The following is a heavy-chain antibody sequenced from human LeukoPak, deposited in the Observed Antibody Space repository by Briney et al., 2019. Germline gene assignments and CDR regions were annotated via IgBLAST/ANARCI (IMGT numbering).Heavy chain of an antibody. J-gene: IGHJ5*02. CDR1: GGSVSTISHF. CDR3: ARRDHSGRSHAYFDP. Sequence: KPSETLSLTCTVSGGSVSTISHFWDWVRQSPGKGLEWIVSLTDTGTTHYNPSLESRVTMSVDTSKNQFSLKLRSVTAADTAIYYCARRDHSGRSHAYFDPWGQGTLVTVSS. V-gene: IGHV4-39*01. CDR2: LTDTGTT. D-gene: IGHD6-19*01.